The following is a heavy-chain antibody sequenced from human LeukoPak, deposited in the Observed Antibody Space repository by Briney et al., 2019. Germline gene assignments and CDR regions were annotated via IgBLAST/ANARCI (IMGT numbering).Heavy chain of an antibody. CDR2: ITSGSKYI. CDR1: EFAFSSYS. J-gene: IGHJ4*02. V-gene: IGHV3-21*01. CDR3: ARDEETVAGLNGFDL. D-gene: IGHD6-19*01. Sequence: PGGSLRLSCAASEFAFSSYSMNWFRQAPGKDLEWVASITSGSKYIFDADSVWGRFTISRDNAENSLFLYVKSLRADDTAVYYCARDEETVAGLNGFDLWGQGTLVTVSS.